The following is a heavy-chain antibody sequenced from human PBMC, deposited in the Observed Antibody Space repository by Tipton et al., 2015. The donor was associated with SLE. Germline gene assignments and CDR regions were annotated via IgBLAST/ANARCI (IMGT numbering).Heavy chain of an antibody. J-gene: IGHJ3*02. CDR3: ARDYGDYVWAFDI. CDR1: GGSISSGGYY. Sequence: TLSLTCTVSGGSISSGGYYWSWIRQHPGKGLEWIGYIYYSGSTHYNPSLKSRVTISVDTSKNQFSLKLSSVTAADTAVYYCARDYGDYVWAFDIWGQGTMVTVSS. D-gene: IGHD4-17*01. V-gene: IGHV4-31*03. CDR2: IYYSGST.